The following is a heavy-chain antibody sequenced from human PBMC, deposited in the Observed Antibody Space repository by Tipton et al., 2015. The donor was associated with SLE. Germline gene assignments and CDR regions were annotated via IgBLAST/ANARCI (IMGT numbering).Heavy chain of an antibody. CDR3: ARAGGVFGVVNKYHYYYMDV. D-gene: IGHD3-3*01. J-gene: IGHJ6*03. Sequence: SLRLSCAASGFTFSSYAMHWVRQAPGKGLEWAAVISYDGSNKYYADSVKGRFTISRDNSKNTLYLQMNSLRAEDMAVYYCARAGGVFGVVNKYHYYYMDVWGKGTTVTVSS. CDR2: ISYDGSNK. V-gene: IGHV3-30*04. CDR1: GFTFSSYA.